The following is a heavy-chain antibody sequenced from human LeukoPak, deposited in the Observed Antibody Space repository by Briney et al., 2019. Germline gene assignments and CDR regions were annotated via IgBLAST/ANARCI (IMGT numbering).Heavy chain of an antibody. V-gene: IGHV3-9*03. D-gene: IGHD7-27*01. CDR3: AKDRGDELGPTTVFDY. Sequence: PGGSLRLSCAASGFTFDDYAMHWVRQAPGKGLEWVSGISWNSGSIGYADSVKGRFTISRDNAKNSLYLQMNSLRAEDMALYYCAKDRGDELGPTTVFDYWGQGTLVTVSS. J-gene: IGHJ4*02. CDR2: ISWNSGSI. CDR1: GFTFDDYA.